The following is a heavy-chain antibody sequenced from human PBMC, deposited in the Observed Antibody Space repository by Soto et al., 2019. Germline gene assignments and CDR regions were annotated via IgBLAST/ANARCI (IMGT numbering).Heavy chain of an antibody. Sequence: QVQLVESGGGVVQPGRSLRLSCLASGFTFGDFGMHWVRQAPGKGLEWVAALSYDESNTYYADSVKGRFTISRDISNNTLYLQINSLRAEDTAVYFCAKSRQEWSRPPDDWGQGTLVTVSS. D-gene: IGHD3-3*01. J-gene: IGHJ4*02. CDR2: LSYDESNT. CDR3: AKSRQEWSRPPDD. CDR1: GFTFGDFG. V-gene: IGHV3-30*18.